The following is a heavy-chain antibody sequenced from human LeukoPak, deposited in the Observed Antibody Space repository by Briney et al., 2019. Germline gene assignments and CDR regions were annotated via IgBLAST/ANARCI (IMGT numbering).Heavy chain of an antibody. Sequence: GGSLRLSCAASGFTFSNYWMNWVRQAPGKGLEWVANIKHDGSEKYYVDSVKGRFTISRDNAKNSLYLQMNSLGVDDTAVYYCARDHGRGSTDYFDYWGQGTLVTVSS. D-gene: IGHD3-10*01. J-gene: IGHJ4*02. V-gene: IGHV3-7*01. CDR2: IKHDGSEK. CDR3: ARDHGRGSTDYFDY. CDR1: GFTFSNYW.